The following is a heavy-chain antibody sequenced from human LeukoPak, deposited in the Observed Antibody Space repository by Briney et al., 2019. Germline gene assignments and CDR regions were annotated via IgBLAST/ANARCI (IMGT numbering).Heavy chain of an antibody. CDR1: GDSISSSSSY. CDR3: ARGPYKYDGSGAFDI. Sequence: SETLSLTCTVSGDSISSSSSYWGWIRQPPGEGLEWIGSIYYSGSTYYNTSLKSRVTISVDTSKNQFSLKLTSVTAADTAVYYCARGPYKYDGSGAFDIWGQGTKVTVSS. CDR2: IYYSGST. V-gene: IGHV4-39*01. J-gene: IGHJ3*02. D-gene: IGHD3-22*01.